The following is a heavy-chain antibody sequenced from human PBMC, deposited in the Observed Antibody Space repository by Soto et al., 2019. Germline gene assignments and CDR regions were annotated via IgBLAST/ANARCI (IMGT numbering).Heavy chain of an antibody. CDR3: ARRTSFYGDYVGYFDY. CDR2: IYYSGST. J-gene: IGHJ4*02. Sequence: PSETLSLTCTVSGGSISTYYWSWIRQPPGKGLEWIGYIYYSGSTSYNPSLKSRVTMSVDTSRNQISLKLSPVTATDTAVYYCARRTSFYGDYVGYFDYWGQGTLVTSPQ. CDR1: GGSISTYY. V-gene: IGHV4-59*08. D-gene: IGHD4-17*01.